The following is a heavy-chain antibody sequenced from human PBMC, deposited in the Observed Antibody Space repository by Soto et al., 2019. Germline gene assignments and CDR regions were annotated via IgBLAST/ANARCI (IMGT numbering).Heavy chain of an antibody. J-gene: IGHJ4*02. D-gene: IGHD2-21*02. CDR2: IIPIFGTA. Sequence: QVQLVQSGAEVKKPGSSVKISCKASGGTFSSNTINWVRQAAGQGLEWMGGIIPIFGTANYAQKFQGSVTITADKSTNTEYMELSSLTSEDTAVYYCASKAACGGDCYAFDSWGQGTLVTVSS. CDR3: ASKAACGGDCYAFDS. V-gene: IGHV1-69*06. CDR1: GGTFSSNT.